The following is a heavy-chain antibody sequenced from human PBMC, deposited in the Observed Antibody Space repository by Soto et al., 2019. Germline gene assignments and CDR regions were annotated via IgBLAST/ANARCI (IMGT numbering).Heavy chain of an antibody. D-gene: IGHD6-19*01. Sequence: EVQLVESGGGLVKPGGSLRLSCAASGFTFSNYTMEWVRQAPGKGLDWLSSISRSSTNIFYADSVKGRFTVSRDNANNVLYLQINSLSAEDTAIYYCARDLKVAASNSYFYYGMDVFGQGTTVTVSS. CDR1: GFTFSNYT. CDR2: ISRSSTNI. CDR3: ARDLKVAASNSYFYYGMDV. J-gene: IGHJ6*02. V-gene: IGHV3-21*01.